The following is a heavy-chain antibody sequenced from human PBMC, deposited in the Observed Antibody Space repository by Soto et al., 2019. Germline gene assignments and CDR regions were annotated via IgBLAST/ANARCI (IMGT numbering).Heavy chain of an antibody. J-gene: IGHJ4*02. D-gene: IGHD3-10*01. Sequence: QVQLVESGGGVVQPGRSLRLSCAASGFTFNNYGMHWVRQAPGKGLEWVAIIWYDGSNKYYADSVKGRFTISRDNSKNTLYLQMNSLRAEDTAVYYCAGSGSYRWCDYWGQGTLVTVSS. CDR2: IWYDGSNK. CDR3: AGSGSYRWCDY. CDR1: GFTFNNYG. V-gene: IGHV3-33*01.